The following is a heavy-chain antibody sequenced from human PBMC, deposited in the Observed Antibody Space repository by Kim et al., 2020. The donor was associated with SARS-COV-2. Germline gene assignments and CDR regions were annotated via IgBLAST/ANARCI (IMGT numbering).Heavy chain of an antibody. Sequence: ASVKVSCKASGYTFTSYGISWVRQAPGQGLEWMGWISAYNGNTNYAQKLQGRVTMTTDTSTSTAYMELSSLKSDETAVYYCARVRGTGRTFDYWGQGTLVTVSS. J-gene: IGHJ4*02. V-gene: IGHV1-18*04. CDR3: ARVRGTGRTFDY. CDR2: ISAYNGNT. D-gene: IGHD3-10*01. CDR1: GYTFTSYG.